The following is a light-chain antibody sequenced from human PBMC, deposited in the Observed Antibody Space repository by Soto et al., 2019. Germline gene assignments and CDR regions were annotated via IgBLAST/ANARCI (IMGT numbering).Light chain of an antibody. J-gene: IGLJ1*01. CDR1: SSNIGSNT. V-gene: IGLV1-44*01. CDR3: AAWDDSLNGSYV. Sequence: QSVLTQPPSASGTPGQRVTISCSGSSSNIGSNTVNWYQQLPGTAPKLLIYSNNQRPSGVPDRSSGSKSGTSASLAISGLQSEDEADYYCAAWDDSLNGSYVFGTGTKATVL. CDR2: SNN.